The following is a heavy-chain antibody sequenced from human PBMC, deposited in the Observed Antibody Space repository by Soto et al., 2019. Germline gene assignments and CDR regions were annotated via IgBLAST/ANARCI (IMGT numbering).Heavy chain of an antibody. Sequence: QITLKESGPTLVKPTQTLTLTCTFSGFSLSTSGVGVAWIRQPPGKALEWLALIYWDDDKRYRPSLESRLTITKHTANNQVVLTRTNMASVDTATYSCAYLPSSGGGCYWFSIPGMDVWGQGTTVTVSS. J-gene: IGHJ6*02. V-gene: IGHV2-5*02. D-gene: IGHD2-15*01. CDR3: AYLPSSGGGCYWFSIPGMDV. CDR1: GFSLSTSGVG. CDR2: IYWDDDK.